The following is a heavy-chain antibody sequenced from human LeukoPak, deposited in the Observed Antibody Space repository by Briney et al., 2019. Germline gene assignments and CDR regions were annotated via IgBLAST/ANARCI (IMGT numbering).Heavy chain of an antibody. J-gene: IGHJ3*02. CDR1: GYTFTGYY. CDR3: ARDIGYDFWSGYYISAFDI. V-gene: IGHV1-2*02. CDR2: INPNSGGT. D-gene: IGHD3-3*01. Sequence: ASVKVSCKASGYTFTGYYMHWVRQAPGQGLEWMGWINPNSGGTNYAQKFQGRVTMTRDTSISTAYMELSRLRSDDTAVYYCARDIGYDFWSGYYISAFDIWGQGTMVTVSS.